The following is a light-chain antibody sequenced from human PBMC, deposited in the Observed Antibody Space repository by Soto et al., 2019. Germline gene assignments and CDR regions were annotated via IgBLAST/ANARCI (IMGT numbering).Light chain of an antibody. J-gene: IGKJ4*01. CDR3: QQDVGSRLVT. Sequence: ETVLTQSPGTLSLSPGERATLSCRASQSISSGYLAWYQQRPGQAPRLLISGASNRATGIPDRFSGSGSGTDFTPIISRLGPDDFAVYYCQQDVGSRLVTFGGGTKVEIK. CDR1: QSISSGY. CDR2: GAS. V-gene: IGKV3-20*01.